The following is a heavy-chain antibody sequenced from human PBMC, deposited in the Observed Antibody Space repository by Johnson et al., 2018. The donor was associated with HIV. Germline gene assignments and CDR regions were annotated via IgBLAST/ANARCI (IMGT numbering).Heavy chain of an antibody. Sequence: QVQLVESGGGVVQLGGSLRLSCVASGFNFSNYGMHWVRQAPGKGLEWVAFIRYDGNNRNYADSVKGRFSISRDNSKNTLYLQMNRLRTEDTALYYCAKLVGATHPLDIWGQGTMVTVSS. D-gene: IGHD1-26*01. CDR1: GFNFSNYG. V-gene: IGHV3-30*02. J-gene: IGHJ3*02. CDR2: IRYDGNNR. CDR3: AKLVGATHPLDI.